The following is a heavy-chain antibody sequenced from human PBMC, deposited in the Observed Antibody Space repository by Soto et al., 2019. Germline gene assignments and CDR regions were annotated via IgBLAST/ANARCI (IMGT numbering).Heavy chain of an antibody. D-gene: IGHD4-17*01. CDR1: GVSVNSGSFY. J-gene: IGHJ4*02. Sequence: QVLLQESGPGLVKPSETLSLTCTVSGVSVNSGSFYWTWIRQPPGKGLEWIGFVSYSGTTKYNASLKSRVTISVDTSRSQISLKVSSVTAADTAVYYCARGATVTHSDYWGPGTLVTVSS. CDR2: VSYSGTT. V-gene: IGHV4-61*01. CDR3: ARGATVTHSDY.